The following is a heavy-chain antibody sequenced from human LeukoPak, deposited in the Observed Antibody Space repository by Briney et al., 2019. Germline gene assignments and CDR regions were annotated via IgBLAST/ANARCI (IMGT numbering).Heavy chain of an antibody. CDR3: ARGRYSSSWYIFEY. D-gene: IGHD6-13*01. CDR1: GFTFSSYE. CDR2: ISSSGSTI. V-gene: IGHV3-48*03. Sequence: GGSLRLSCAASGFTFSSYEMNWVRQAPGKGLQWVSYISSSGSTIYYADSVKGRFTISRDNAKNSLYLQMNSLRAEDTALYYCARGRYSSSWYIFEYWGQGTLVTVSS. J-gene: IGHJ4*02.